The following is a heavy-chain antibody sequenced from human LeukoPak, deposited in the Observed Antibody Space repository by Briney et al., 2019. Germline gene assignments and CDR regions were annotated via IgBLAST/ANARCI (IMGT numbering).Heavy chain of an antibody. J-gene: IGHJ4*02. D-gene: IGHD3-3*01. V-gene: IGHV1-8*02. CDR1: GGTFSSYA. Sequence: ASVKVSCKASGGTFSSYAINWVRQATGQGLEWMGWMNPNSGNTGYAQKFQGRVTMTRNTSISTAYMELSSLRSEDTAVYYCARARDVLRFLEWLFDSYYFDYWGQGTLVTVSS. CDR3: ARARDVLRFLEWLFDSYYFDY. CDR2: MNPNSGNT.